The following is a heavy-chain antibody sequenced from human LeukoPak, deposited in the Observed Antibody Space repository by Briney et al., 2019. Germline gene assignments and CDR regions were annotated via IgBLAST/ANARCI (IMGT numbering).Heavy chain of an antibody. D-gene: IGHD4-23*01. J-gene: IGHJ4*02. Sequence: SETLSLTCTVSGGSISAKSYSSPTYWGWIRQPPGKGLEWIGSIYYSGTTYYNPSLKSRVTISVDTSKNQFSLKLSSVTAADTAIYYRARLEATVLTRTIDYWGQGTLVTASS. V-gene: IGHV4-39*01. CDR2: IYYSGTT. CDR3: ARLEATVLTRTIDY. CDR1: GGSISAKSYSSPTY.